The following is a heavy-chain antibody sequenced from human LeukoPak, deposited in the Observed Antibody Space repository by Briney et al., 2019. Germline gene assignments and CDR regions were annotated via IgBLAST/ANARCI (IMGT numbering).Heavy chain of an antibody. V-gene: IGHV3-23*01. J-gene: IGHJ4*02. CDR1: GFTFDNYA. CDR2: ISGSGGST. D-gene: IGHD3-9*01. CDR3: ARDPDILVY. Sequence: GGSLRLSCAASGFTFDNYAMTWVRQAPGKGLEWVSGISGSGGSTYYADSVKGRYTISRDNSKNTVYLQMNSLRGEDTALYYCARDPDILVYWGQGTLVTVSS.